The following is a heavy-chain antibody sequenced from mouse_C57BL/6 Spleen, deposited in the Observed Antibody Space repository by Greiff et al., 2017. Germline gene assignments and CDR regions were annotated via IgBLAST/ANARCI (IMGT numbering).Heavy chain of an antibody. J-gene: IGHJ3*01. V-gene: IGHV5S21*01. CDR3: ARGDCYGSCFAY. CDR1: GFTFSSYA. Sequence: EVKVEQPGEGLVKPGGSLKLSCAASGFTFSSYAMPWVRQTPDQSLEWVACIISSGDYINYAHNVKGRFTFSRDNASSTLYMQMSSLKSEDTAMYYCARGDCYGSCFAYWGQGTLVTVSA. D-gene: IGHD1-1*01. CDR2: IISSGDYI.